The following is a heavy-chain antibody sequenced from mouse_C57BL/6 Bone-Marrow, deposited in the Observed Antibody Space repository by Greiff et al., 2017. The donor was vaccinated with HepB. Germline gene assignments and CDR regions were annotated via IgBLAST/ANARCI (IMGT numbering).Heavy chain of an antibody. D-gene: IGHD1-1*01. J-gene: IGHJ1*03. Sequence: VQLQQSGAELMKPGASVKLSCKATGYTFTGYWIEWVKQRPGHGLEWIGEILPGSGSTNYNEKFKGKATFTADTSSNTAYTQLSSLTTEDSAIYYCARIRYYYGSSYDWYFDVWGTGTTVTVSS. CDR3: ARIRYYYGSSYDWYFDV. CDR2: ILPGSGST. CDR1: GYTFTGYW. V-gene: IGHV1-9*01.